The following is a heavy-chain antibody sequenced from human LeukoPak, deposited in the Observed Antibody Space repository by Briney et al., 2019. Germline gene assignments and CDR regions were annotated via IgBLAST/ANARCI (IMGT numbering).Heavy chain of an antibody. V-gene: IGHV3-23*01. J-gene: IGHJ4*02. CDR2: ISGSGYYS. CDR1: GFTFSSYS. CDR3: ARDSSGWFDY. Sequence: GGSLRLSCAASGFTFSSYSMNWVRQPPGKGLEWVSVISGSGYYSYYADSVKGRFTVSRDNSKTTLYLQMNSLRAEDTAVYYCARDSSGWFDYWGQGTLVTVSS. D-gene: IGHD6-19*01.